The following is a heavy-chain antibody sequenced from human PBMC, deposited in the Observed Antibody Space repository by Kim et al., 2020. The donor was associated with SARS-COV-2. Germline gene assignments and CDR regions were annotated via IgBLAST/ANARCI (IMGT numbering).Heavy chain of an antibody. V-gene: IGHV3-66*01. D-gene: IGHD6-13*01. Sequence: GGSLRLSCTASGFIGSDSYMSWVRQAPGKGLEWVAVIYSGGNTYFADSVRGRFSVSRDNSKNTVYLQMNSLRVEDTAVYYCARDGKEAGGKRGYWGQGTLVTVCS. CDR3: ARDGKEAGGKRGY. CDR2: IYSGGNT. CDR1: GFIGSDSY. J-gene: IGHJ4*02.